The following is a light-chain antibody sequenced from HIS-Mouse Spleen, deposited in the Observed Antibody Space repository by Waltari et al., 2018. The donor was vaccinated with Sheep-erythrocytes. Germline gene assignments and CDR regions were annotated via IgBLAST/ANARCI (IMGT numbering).Light chain of an antibody. CDR2: QDS. J-gene: IGLJ2*01. CDR1: KLGDKY. V-gene: IGLV3-1*01. Sequence: SYELTQPPSVSVAPGPTASITCSGEKLGDKYARWYQQKPGQSPVLVLYQDSQRPSGIPERFSGSNSGNTATLTISGTQAMDEADYYCQAWDSSTAVFGGGTKLTVL. CDR3: QAWDSSTAV.